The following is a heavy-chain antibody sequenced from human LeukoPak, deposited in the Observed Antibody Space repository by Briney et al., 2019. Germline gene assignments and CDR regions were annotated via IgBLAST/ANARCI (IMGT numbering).Heavy chain of an antibody. J-gene: IGHJ4*02. D-gene: IGHD5-18*01. CDR1: GYTFTSYG. CDR2: ISAYNGNT. V-gene: IGHV1-18*01. CDR3: AREAGGEYSYGSDY. Sequence: ASVKVSCKASGYTFTSYGISWVRQAPGQGLEWMGWISAYNGNTNYAQKLQGRVNMTTDTSTSTAYMELRSLRSDDTAVYYCAREAGGEYSYGSDYWGQGTLVTVSS.